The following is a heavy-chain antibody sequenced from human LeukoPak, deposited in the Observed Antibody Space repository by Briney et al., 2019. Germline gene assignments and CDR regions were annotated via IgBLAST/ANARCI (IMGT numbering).Heavy chain of an antibody. D-gene: IGHD3-10*01. V-gene: IGHV4-34*01. Sequence: SETLSLTCAVYGGSFSGYYWSWIRQPPGKGLEWIGEINHSGSTNYSPSLKSRVTISVDTSKNQFSLKLSSVTAADTAVYYCAREVLLWFGELSDYYDSSGYDYWGQGTLVTVSS. J-gene: IGHJ4*02. CDR2: INHSGST. CDR3: AREVLLWFGELSDYYDSSGYDY. CDR1: GGSFSGYY.